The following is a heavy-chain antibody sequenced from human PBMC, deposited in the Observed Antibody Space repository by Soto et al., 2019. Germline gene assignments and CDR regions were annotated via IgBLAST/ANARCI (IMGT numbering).Heavy chain of an antibody. D-gene: IGHD6-13*01. CDR3: ASIAAPGTTHFDF. V-gene: IGHV4-39*01. J-gene: IGHJ4*02. CDR1: GGSIGSSSYY. Sequence: SETLSVTWTVSGGSIGSSSYYRGWIRQSPGKGLEWIGNIYYSGNTFYNPSLKSRVTISVDTSKNQFYLHLSSVTAADTAIFYCASIAAPGTTHFDFWGQGTLVTVSS. CDR2: IYYSGNT.